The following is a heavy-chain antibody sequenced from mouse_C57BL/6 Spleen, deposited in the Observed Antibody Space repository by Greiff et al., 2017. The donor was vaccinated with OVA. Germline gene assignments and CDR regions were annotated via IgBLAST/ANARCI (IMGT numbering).Heavy chain of an antibody. Sequence: QVQLKQPGAELVMPGASVKLSCKASGYTFTSYWMHWVKQRPGQGLEWIGEIDPSDSYTNYNQKFKGKSTLTVDKSSSTAYMQLSSLTSEDSAVYYCARPAGTGGYYFDYWGQGTTLTVSS. D-gene: IGHD4-1*01. CDR3: ARPAGTGGYYFDY. J-gene: IGHJ2*01. CDR2: IDPSDSYT. CDR1: GYTFTSYW. V-gene: IGHV1-69*01.